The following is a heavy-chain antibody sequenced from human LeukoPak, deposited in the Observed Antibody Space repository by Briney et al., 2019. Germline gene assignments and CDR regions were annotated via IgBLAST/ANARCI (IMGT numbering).Heavy chain of an antibody. Sequence: ASVKVSCKASGGTFSSYAISWIRQAPGQGLEWMGGIIPIFGTANYAQKFQGRVTITTDESTSTAYMELSSLRSEDPAVYYCATHPQGYFDYWGQGTLVTVSS. CDR3: ATHPQGYFDY. V-gene: IGHV1-69*05. CDR1: GGTFSSYA. J-gene: IGHJ4*02. CDR2: IIPIFGTA.